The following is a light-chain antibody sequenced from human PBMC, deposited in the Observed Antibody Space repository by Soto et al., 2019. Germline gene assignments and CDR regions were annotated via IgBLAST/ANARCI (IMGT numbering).Light chain of an antibody. CDR2: EAS. CDR1: QGVSSW. V-gene: IGKV1-5*03. CDR3: QQYNSFSWT. J-gene: IGKJ1*01. Sequence: DIQMTQSPSTLSASVGDRVTITCRASQGVSSWVAWYQQIPGKAPKLLIYEASTLEIGVPSRFSGSGSGTEFTLTISILQPDDFATYYCQQYNSFSWTFGQGTKVESK.